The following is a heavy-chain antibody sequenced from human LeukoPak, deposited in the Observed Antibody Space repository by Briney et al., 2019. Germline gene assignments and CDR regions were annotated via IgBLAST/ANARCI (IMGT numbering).Heavy chain of an antibody. CDR1: GGSISSYY. V-gene: IGHV4-59*01. Sequence: PSETLSLTCTVSGGSISSYYWSWIRQPPGKGLEWIGYIYYSGSTNYNPSLKSRVTISVDTSKNQFSLKLSSVTAADTAVYYCARGRYTSSWYWGYWGQGTLVTVSS. J-gene: IGHJ4*02. D-gene: IGHD6-13*01. CDR2: IYYSGST. CDR3: ARGRYTSSWYWGY.